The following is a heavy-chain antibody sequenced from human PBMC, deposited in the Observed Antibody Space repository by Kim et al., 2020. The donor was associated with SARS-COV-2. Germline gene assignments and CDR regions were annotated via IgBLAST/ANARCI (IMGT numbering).Heavy chain of an antibody. D-gene: IGHD2-21*02. CDR2: TFYRSKWYN. CDR3: AREDYTGDSRGFDY. V-gene: IGHV6-1*01. J-gene: IGHJ4*02. Sequence: SQTLSLTCAMSGDSVSSNRAAWNWVRQSPSRGLEWLGRTFYRSKWYNEYALSVKSRIAINPDTSNNQFSLHLNSVTPEDTAIYYCAREDYTGDSRGFDYWGQGTLVTVSS. CDR1: GDSVSSNRAA.